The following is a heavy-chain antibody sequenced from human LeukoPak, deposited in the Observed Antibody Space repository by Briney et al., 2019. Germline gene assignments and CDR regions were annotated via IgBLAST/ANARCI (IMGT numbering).Heavy chain of an antibody. J-gene: IGHJ6*02. CDR1: GYTFTSYG. V-gene: IGHV1-18*01. D-gene: IGHD5-18*01. CDR3: AAGRGYSYGYYYYYGMDV. CDR2: ISAYNGNT. Sequence: ASVTVSCTASGYTFTSYGISWVRQAPGQGLEWMGWISAYNGNTNYAHKLQGRVTMTTDPSTSTAYMELRSLRSDDTAVYYCAAGRGYSYGYYYYYGMDVWGQGTTVTVSS.